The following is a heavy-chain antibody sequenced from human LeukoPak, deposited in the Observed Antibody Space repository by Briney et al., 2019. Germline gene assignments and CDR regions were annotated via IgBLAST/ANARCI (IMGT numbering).Heavy chain of an antibody. Sequence: PSETLSLTCTVSGGSISSNSYYWGWIRQPPGKGLEWIGSIYYSGSTYYNPSLKSRVTISVDTSKNQFSLKLSSVTAADTAVYYCARLSYYYDSSGIDYWGQGTLVTVSS. CDR2: IYYSGST. CDR3: ARLSYYYDSSGIDY. D-gene: IGHD3-22*01. V-gene: IGHV4-39*01. J-gene: IGHJ4*02. CDR1: GGSISSNSYY.